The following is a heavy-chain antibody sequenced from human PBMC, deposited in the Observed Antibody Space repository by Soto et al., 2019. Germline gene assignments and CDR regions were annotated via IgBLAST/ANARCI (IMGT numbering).Heavy chain of an antibody. V-gene: IGHV3-23*01. D-gene: IGHD3-16*01. J-gene: IGHJ4*02. CDR1: GFKFSNYA. Sequence: GSLRLSCAASGFKFSNYAMSWVRQAPVKGLEWVSLISATGGGTYYADSVKGRFTISRDNSHNTLYLQVHSLTAEDTAVYYCAKDRRAGGNSAFYFDFWGQGAQVTVSS. CDR3: AKDRRAGGNSAFYFDF. CDR2: ISATGGGT.